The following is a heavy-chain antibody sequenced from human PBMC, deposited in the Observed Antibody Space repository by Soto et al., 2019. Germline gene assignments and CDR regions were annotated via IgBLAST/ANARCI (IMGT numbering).Heavy chain of an antibody. D-gene: IGHD1-1*01. CDR2: IYYSGST. CDR1: GGSISSYY. CDR3: AKDRPRRTSGYFFDY. J-gene: IGHJ4*02. V-gene: IGHV4-59*01. Sequence: SETLSLTCTVSGGSISSYYWSWIRQPPGKGLEWIGYIYYSGSTNYNPSLKSRVTISVDTSKNQFSLKLSSVTAADTAVYYCAKDRPRRTSGYFFDYWGQGTPVTVSS.